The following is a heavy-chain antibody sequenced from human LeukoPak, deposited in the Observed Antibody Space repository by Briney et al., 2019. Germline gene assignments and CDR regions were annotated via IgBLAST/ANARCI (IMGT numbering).Heavy chain of an antibody. V-gene: IGHV3-43*01. J-gene: IGHJ4*02. Sequence: GGSLRLSCAASGFTFDDYTMHWVRQAPGKGLEWVSLISWDGGRKYYADSVKGRFTLSRDNAKKSLYLQMNSLRAEDTALYYCVKDIGYDILTGYSAFDYWGQGTLVTVSS. CDR2: ISWDGGRK. CDR1: GFTFDDYT. CDR3: VKDIGYDILTGYSAFDY. D-gene: IGHD3-9*01.